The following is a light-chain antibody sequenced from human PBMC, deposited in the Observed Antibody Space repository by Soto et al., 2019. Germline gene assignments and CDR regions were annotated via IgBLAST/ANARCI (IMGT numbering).Light chain of an antibody. J-gene: IGLJ1*01. V-gene: IGLV2-14*01. Sequence: QSALTQPASVSGSRGQSITLSCTGTSTDVGGYNYVSWYQQHPGKAPKLMIYEVSNRPSGVSNRFSGSKSGNTASLSISGLQVEDEADYYCTSYTSRSTLVFGTGTKVTVL. CDR1: STDVGGYNY. CDR2: EVS. CDR3: TSYTSRSTLV.